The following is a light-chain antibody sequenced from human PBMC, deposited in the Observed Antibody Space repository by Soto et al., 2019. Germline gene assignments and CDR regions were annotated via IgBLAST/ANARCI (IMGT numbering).Light chain of an antibody. CDR1: SSNIGARYD. CDR3: QSYDSSLSGVV. Sequence: QAVVTQPPSVSGAPGQRVTISCTGSSSNIGARYDVHWYQQLPGTAPKLLIYGNSNRPSGVPDRFSGSKSDTSASLAITGLRAEDEADYYCQSYDSSLSGVVFGGGTKLTVL. CDR2: GNS. V-gene: IGLV1-40*01. J-gene: IGLJ2*01.